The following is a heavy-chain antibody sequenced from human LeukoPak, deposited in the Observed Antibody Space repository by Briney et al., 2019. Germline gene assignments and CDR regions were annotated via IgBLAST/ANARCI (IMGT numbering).Heavy chain of an antibody. CDR3: TTERLLRYFDY. D-gene: IGHD3-9*01. CDR1: GFTFSNAW. Sequence: GSLRLSCAASGFTFSNAWMSWVRQAPGKGLEWVGRIKSKTDGGTTDYAAPVKGRFTISRDDSKNTLYLQMNSLKTEDTAVHYCTTERLLRYFDYWGQGTLVTVSS. J-gene: IGHJ4*02. CDR2: IKSKTDGGTT. V-gene: IGHV3-15*01.